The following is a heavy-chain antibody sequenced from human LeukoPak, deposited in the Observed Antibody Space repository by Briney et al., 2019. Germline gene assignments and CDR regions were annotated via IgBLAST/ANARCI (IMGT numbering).Heavy chain of an antibody. D-gene: IGHD3-3*01. V-gene: IGHV4-39*07. CDR3: ARNGITIFGVVIMPNWFDP. Sequence: SETLSLTCTVSGGSISSSSYYWGWIRQPPGKGLEWIGSIYYSGSTNYNPSLKSRVTISVDTSKNQFSLKLSSVTAADTAVYYCARNGITIFGVVIMPNWFDPWGQGTLVTVSS. CDR1: GGSISSSSYY. J-gene: IGHJ5*02. CDR2: IYYSGST.